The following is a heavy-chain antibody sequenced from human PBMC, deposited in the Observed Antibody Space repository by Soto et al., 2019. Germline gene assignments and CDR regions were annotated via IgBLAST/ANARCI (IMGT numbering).Heavy chain of an antibody. Sequence: EVQLLESGGGLVQPGGSLRLSCAASGFIFSSYAMSWVRQAPGKGLEWVSAMSGSGDNAYYADSVKGRFTIARGNSKNLLTLQMKSLRAEDTAIYYCARLFAAGTRGYLDSWGQGTLVTVSS. CDR1: GFIFSSYA. D-gene: IGHD6-19*01. V-gene: IGHV3-23*01. CDR2: MSGSGDNA. J-gene: IGHJ4*02. CDR3: ARLFAAGTRGYLDS.